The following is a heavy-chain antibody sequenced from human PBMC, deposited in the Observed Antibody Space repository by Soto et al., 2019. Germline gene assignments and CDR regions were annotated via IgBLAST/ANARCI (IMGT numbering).Heavy chain of an antibody. CDR3: AKMSSSWYSENWFDP. Sequence: EVQLLESGGGLVQPGGSLRLSCAASGFTFSSYAMSWVRQAPGKGLEWVSAISGSGGSTYYADSVKGRFTISRDNSKNTLYRQMNSLRAEDTAVYYCAKMSSSWYSENWFDPWGQGTLVTVSS. CDR2: ISGSGGST. CDR1: GFTFSSYA. J-gene: IGHJ5*02. D-gene: IGHD6-13*01. V-gene: IGHV3-23*01.